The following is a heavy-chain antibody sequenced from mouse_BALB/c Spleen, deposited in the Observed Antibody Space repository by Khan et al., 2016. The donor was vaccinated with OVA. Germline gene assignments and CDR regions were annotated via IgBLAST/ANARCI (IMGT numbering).Heavy chain of an antibody. V-gene: IGHV1S56*01. J-gene: IGHJ3*01. Sequence: VQLQQSGPELVKPGASVRISCKASGYTFTDYYINWMKQRPGQGLDWIGWIYPGYVNTKYNEKFKDKATLTADKSSSTAYMQLSSLTSEDSAVYFCAREGYYGNYRAWFAYWGQGTLVTVSA. CDR3: AREGYYGNYRAWFAY. CDR2: IYPGYVNT. D-gene: IGHD2-1*01. CDR1: GYTFTDYY.